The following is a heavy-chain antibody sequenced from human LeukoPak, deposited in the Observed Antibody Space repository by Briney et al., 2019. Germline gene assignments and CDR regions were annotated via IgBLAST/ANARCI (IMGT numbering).Heavy chain of an antibody. CDR3: ARTYVVVVAATRLSVATPFDY. J-gene: IGHJ4*02. Sequence: PSETLSLTCTVSGGSIRSSYYYWGWIRQPPGKGLEWIGSIYDSGSTYYNPSLKSRVTISVDTSKNQFSLKLNSVTAADTAVYYCARTYVVVVAATRLSVATPFDYWGQGTLVTVSS. V-gene: IGHV4-39*01. CDR2: IYDSGST. CDR1: GGSIRSSYYY. D-gene: IGHD2-15*01.